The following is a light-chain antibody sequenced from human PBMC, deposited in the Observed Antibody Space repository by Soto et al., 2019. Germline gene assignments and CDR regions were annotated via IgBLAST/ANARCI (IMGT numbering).Light chain of an antibody. CDR2: AAS. CDR1: QSISNH. J-gene: IGKJ1*01. CDR3: QQSYSSPPT. Sequence: DIQMTQSPSSLSASVEDRVIITCRASQSISNHLNWYQQKPGKAPKLLTFAASSLQSGVPSRFSGSRSGPDFTLTISSLQPEDFETYYCQQSYSSPPTFGRGTKVDIX. V-gene: IGKV1-39*01.